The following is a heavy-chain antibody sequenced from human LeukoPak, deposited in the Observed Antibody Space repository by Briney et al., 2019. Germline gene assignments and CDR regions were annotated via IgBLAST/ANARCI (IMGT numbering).Heavy chain of an antibody. D-gene: IGHD1-26*01. V-gene: IGHV3-21*01. CDR1: GFILSDYN. CDR2: IAISGTYI. J-gene: IGHJ4*02. Sequence: GGSLRLSCAASGFILSDYNMNWVRQAPGKGLEWVSFIAISGTYITYADSMKGRFTISRDNAKSSLYLQMNSLRAEDTAVYYCARDLSATARAYDYWGQGTLVTVSS. CDR3: ARDLSATARAYDY.